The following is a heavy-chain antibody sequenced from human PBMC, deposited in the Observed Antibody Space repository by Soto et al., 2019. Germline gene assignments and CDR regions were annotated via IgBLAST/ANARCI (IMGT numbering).Heavy chain of an antibody. V-gene: IGHV3-23*01. CDR1: GFTFSSYA. D-gene: IGHD6-6*01. J-gene: IGHJ4*02. CDR3: AKDGRLLQLVYISLNALDY. CDR2: ISGSGGST. Sequence: PGGSLRLSCAASGFTFSSYAMSWVRQAPGKGLEWVSAISGSGGSTYYADSVKGRFTISRDNSKNTLYLQMNSLRAEDTAVYYCAKDGRLLQLVYISLNALDYWGQGTLVTVSS.